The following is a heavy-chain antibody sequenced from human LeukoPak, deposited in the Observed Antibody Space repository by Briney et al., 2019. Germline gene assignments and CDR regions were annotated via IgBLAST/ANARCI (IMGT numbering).Heavy chain of an antibody. V-gene: IGHV4-34*01. Sequence: PSETLSLTCAVYGGSFSGYYWSWIRQPPGKGLEWIGEIYHSGSTNYNPSLKSRITISVDKSRNQFSLRLTSVTAADTAVFYCARRRYNYGFDSWGQGILVTVSA. CDR1: GGSFSGYY. CDR3: ARRRYNYGFDS. CDR2: IYHSGST. D-gene: IGHD5-18*01. J-gene: IGHJ4*02.